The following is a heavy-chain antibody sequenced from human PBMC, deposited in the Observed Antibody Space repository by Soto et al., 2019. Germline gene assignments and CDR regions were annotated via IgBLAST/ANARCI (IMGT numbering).Heavy chain of an antibody. Sequence: GGSLRLSCASSGFTLRSYAMSGVRQAPGKGLGWVSAISGSGGSTYYADSVKGRFTISRDNSKNTLYLQMNSLRAEDTAVYYCASQYYYGSGSFPWYYYYYMDVWGKGTTVTVSS. CDR2: ISGSGGST. CDR1: GFTLRSYA. J-gene: IGHJ6*03. CDR3: ASQYYYGSGSFPWYYYYYMDV. V-gene: IGHV3-23*01. D-gene: IGHD3-10*01.